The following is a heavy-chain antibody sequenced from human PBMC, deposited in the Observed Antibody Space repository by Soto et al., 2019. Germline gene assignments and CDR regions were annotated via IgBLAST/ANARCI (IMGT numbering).Heavy chain of an antibody. D-gene: IGHD3-16*02. CDR2: IYWDDDK. J-gene: IGHJ3*01. CDR3: AHVVITFGGVVADDAFDA. CDR1: GFSLTTRGVG. V-gene: IGHV2-5*02. Sequence: SGPTLVNPTETLTLTCTFSGFSLTTRGVGVGWIRQPPGKALEWLAVIYWDDDKRYSPSLKTRLILTKDTSKNQVVLTMTNMDSVDTATYFCAHVVITFGGVVADDAFDAWGHGTMVTVSS.